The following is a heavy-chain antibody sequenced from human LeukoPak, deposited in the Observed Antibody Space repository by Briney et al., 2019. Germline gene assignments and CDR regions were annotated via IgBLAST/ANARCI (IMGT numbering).Heavy chain of an antibody. CDR3: AREYKAYYYMDV. CDR1: GYTFTGYY. D-gene: IGHD1-14*01. CDR2: INPNSGGT. J-gene: IGHJ6*03. Sequence: ASVKVSCKASGYTFTGYYMHWVRQAPGQGLEWMGWINPNSGGTNYAQKVQGRVTMTRDTSISTAYMELSRLRSDDTAVYYCAREYKAYYYMDVWGKGTTVTVSS. V-gene: IGHV1-2*02.